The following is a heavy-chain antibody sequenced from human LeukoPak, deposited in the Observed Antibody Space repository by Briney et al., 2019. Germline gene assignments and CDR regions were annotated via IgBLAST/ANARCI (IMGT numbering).Heavy chain of an antibody. J-gene: IGHJ4*02. Sequence: GGSLRLSCAASGFTFSSYAMHWVRQAPGKGLEWVAVISYDGSNKYYADSVKGRFTISRDNSKNTLYLQMNSLRAEDTAVYYCASDSSTFYWGQGTLVTVPS. CDR1: GFTFSSYA. CDR3: ASDSSTFY. V-gene: IGHV3-30*04. D-gene: IGHD6-13*01. CDR2: ISYDGSNK.